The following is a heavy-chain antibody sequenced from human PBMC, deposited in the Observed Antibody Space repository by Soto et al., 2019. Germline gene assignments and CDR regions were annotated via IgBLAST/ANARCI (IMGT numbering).Heavy chain of an antibody. CDR2: INPSTGAT. V-gene: IGHV1-46*01. Sequence: ASVKVSCKASGFTLLNDYIHWVRQAPRQGLEWMGMINPSTGATRYSQQFRGRVTVTWDTSTSTAYMELSSLRSEDTAVYYCATETIRKYCGRFDYWGQGALVTVSS. D-gene: IGHD2-21*01. CDR3: ATETIRKYCGRFDY. J-gene: IGHJ4*02. CDR1: GFTLLNDY.